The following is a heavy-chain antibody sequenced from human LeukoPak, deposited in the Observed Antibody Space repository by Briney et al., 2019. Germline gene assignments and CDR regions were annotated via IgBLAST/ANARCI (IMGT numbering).Heavy chain of an antibody. V-gene: IGHV1-8*01. CDR3: ARAKLRFLEWTDYYYYGMDV. D-gene: IGHD3-3*01. J-gene: IGHJ6*02. Sequence: ASVKVSCKASGYTFTSYDINWVRQATGQGLEWMGWMNPNSGNTGYAQKFQGRVTMTRNTSISTAYMELSSLRSEDTAVYYCARAKLRFLEWTDYYYYGMDVWGQGTTVTVSS. CDR2: MNPNSGNT. CDR1: GYTFTSYD.